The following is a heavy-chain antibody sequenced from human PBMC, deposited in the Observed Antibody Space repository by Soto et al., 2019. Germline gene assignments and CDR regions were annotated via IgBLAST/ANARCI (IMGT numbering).Heavy chain of an antibody. D-gene: IGHD3-3*01. V-gene: IGHV4-59*01. CDR3: ARVYDFWSGSPAYYFDY. Sequence: QVQLQESGPGLVKPSETLSLTCTVSGGSISSYYWSWIRQPPGKGLEWIGYIYYSGSTNYNPSLKSRVTISVDTSKNQFSLKLSSVTAADTAVYYCARVYDFWSGSPAYYFDYWGQGTLVTVSS. CDR1: GGSISSYY. CDR2: IYYSGST. J-gene: IGHJ4*02.